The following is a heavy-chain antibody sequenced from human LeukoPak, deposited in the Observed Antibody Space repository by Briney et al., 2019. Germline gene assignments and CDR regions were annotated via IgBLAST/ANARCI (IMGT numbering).Heavy chain of an antibody. D-gene: IGHD3-10*01. Sequence: GGSLRLSCAASGFTFSSYSMNWVRQAPGQGLEWVSAISGSGGSTYYADSVKGRFTISRDNSKNTLYLQMNSLRAEDTAVYYCAKGSFTSWFRELMSPDYWGQGTLVTVSS. V-gene: IGHV3-23*01. J-gene: IGHJ4*02. CDR2: ISGSGGST. CDR1: GFTFSSYS. CDR3: AKGSFTSWFRELMSPDY.